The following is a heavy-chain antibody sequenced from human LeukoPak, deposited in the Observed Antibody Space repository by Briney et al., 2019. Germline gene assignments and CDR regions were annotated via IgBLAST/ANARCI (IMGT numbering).Heavy chain of an antibody. CDR1: GGSISSGGYY. D-gene: IGHD5-12*01. CDR2: IYYSGST. Sequence: SQTLSLTCTVSGGSISSGGYYWSWIRQHPGKGLEWIGYIYYSGSTYYNPSLKSRVTISVDTSKNQFSLKLSSVTAADTAVYYCARRTSGYDYFDYWGQGTLVTVSS. V-gene: IGHV4-31*03. J-gene: IGHJ4*02. CDR3: ARRTSGYDYFDY.